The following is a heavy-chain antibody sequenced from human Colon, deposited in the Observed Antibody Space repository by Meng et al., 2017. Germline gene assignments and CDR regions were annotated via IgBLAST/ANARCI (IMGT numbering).Heavy chain of an antibody. CDR2: ISSSGSTI. J-gene: IGHJ6*02. Sequence: GSLRLSCAASGFTFSSYEMNWVRQAPGKGLEWVSYISSSGSTIYYADSVKGRFTISRDNAKNSLYLQMNSLRAEDTAVYYCASWGSYGFYYGMDVWGQGTTVTVSS. CDR1: GFTFSSYE. D-gene: IGHD1-26*01. CDR3: ASWGSYGFYYGMDV. V-gene: IGHV3-48*03.